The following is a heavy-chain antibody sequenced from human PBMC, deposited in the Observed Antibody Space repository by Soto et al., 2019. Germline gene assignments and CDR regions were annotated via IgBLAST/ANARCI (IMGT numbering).Heavy chain of an antibody. D-gene: IGHD3-10*01. V-gene: IGHV4-59*01. Sequence: SETLALTCTVSGDSISSYYWSWIRLPPGKGPEWIGYIYYSGNTNYNPSLKSRVTISVDTSRNQSSLKLRSVTAADTAVYYCGRDRSGTYLVDWGQGTTVTVSS. CDR1: GDSISSYY. CDR2: IYYSGNT. CDR3: GRDRSGTYLVD. J-gene: IGHJ6*02.